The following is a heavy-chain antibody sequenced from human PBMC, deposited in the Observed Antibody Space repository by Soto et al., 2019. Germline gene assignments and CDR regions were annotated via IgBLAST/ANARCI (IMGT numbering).Heavy chain of an antibody. CDR3: AREDGIVGTTSAFDY. CDR1: GFTFSTYT. Sequence: ESGGGLVKPGGCLRLSCAASGFTFSTYTMNWVRQAPGKGLEWVSSINGRSNYIYYADSVKGRFTISRDNANNSLYLQMNSLRAEDTAVYYCAREDGIVGTTSAFDYWGQGTLVTVSS. V-gene: IGHV3-21*01. CDR2: INGRSNYI. J-gene: IGHJ4*02. D-gene: IGHD1-26*01.